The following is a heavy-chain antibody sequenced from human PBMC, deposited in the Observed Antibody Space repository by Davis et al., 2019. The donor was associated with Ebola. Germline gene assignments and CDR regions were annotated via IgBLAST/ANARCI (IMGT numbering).Heavy chain of an antibody. CDR1: GYTFTGYY. CDR3: ARDRRLSHDYIAGSYPSDY. D-gene: IGHD3-16*02. J-gene: IGHJ4*02. Sequence: AASVKVSCKASGYTFTGYYIHWVRQAPGQGLEWMGRINPSNGGTNYAQKFLGRVTMTTDTSITTAYMELRSLTSDDTAMYFCARDRRLSHDYIAGSYPSDYWGQGTLVTVSS. V-gene: IGHV1-2*06. CDR2: INPSNGGT.